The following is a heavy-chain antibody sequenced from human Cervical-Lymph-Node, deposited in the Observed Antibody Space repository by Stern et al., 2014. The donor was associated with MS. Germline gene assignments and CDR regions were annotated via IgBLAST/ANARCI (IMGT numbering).Heavy chain of an antibody. CDR3: TRDRAFNVGSLFDS. CDR1: GFTFKEYS. D-gene: IGHD3-16*01. CDR2: ITWNGDTT. J-gene: IGHJ4*02. V-gene: IGHV3-43*01. Sequence: VQLVESGGGVVKPGGSLRLSCAASGFTFKEYSLHWVRQAPGKGLEWVSFITWNGDTTHYADSVKGRFTISRDNGKNFLFLQMHSLRAEDTALYYCTRDRAFNVGSLFDSWGQGALVTVSS.